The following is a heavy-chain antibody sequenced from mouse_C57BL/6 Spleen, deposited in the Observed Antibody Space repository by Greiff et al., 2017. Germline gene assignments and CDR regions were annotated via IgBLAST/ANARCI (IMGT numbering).Heavy chain of an antibody. CDR2: IDPSDSYT. D-gene: IGHD2-12*01. V-gene: IGHV1-69*01. J-gene: IGHJ3*01. Sequence: QVQLQQPGAELVMPGASVKLSCKASGYTFTSYWMHWVKQRPGQGLEWIGEIDPSDSYTNYNQKFKGKSTLTVDKSSSTAYMQLSSLTSEDSAVYYCARRGNYSDWFAYWGQGTLVTVSA. CDR3: ARRGNYSDWFAY. CDR1: GYTFTSYW.